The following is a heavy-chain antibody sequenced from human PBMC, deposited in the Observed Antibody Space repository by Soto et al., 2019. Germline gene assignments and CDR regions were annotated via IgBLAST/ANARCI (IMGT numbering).Heavy chain of an antibody. Sequence: QVQLVQSGAEVKKPGASVKVSCKVSGYTLTELSLHWVRQAPGKELGWMGGFDPEDGETINAQKFQGGVTMTEDTSTDTAYRELSSLRSEDTAVYYCATGTTIPKWMFDYWGQGTQVTVSS. CDR2: FDPEDGET. D-gene: IGHD5-12*01. CDR1: GYTLTELS. CDR3: ATGTTIPKWMFDY. J-gene: IGHJ4*02. V-gene: IGHV1-24*01.